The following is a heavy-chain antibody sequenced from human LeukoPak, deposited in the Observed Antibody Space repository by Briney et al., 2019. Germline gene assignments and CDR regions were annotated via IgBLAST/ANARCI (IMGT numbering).Heavy chain of an antibody. CDR2: ISSSSSYI. CDR3: ARGRISSSGYYSPGAY. Sequence: PGGSLRLSCAASGFTFSSYSMNWVRQAPGKGLEWVSSISSSSSYIYYADSVKGRFTISRDNAKNSLYLQMNSLRAEDTAVYYCARGRISSSGYYSPGAYWGQGTLVTVSS. V-gene: IGHV3-21*04. D-gene: IGHD3-22*01. J-gene: IGHJ4*02. CDR1: GFTFSSYS.